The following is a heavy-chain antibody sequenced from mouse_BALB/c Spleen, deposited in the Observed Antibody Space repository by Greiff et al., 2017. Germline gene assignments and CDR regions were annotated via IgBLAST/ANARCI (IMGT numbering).Heavy chain of an antibody. CDR1: GYTFTSYT. V-gene: IGHV1-4*01. J-gene: IGHJ4*01. Sequence: QVQLQQSGPELARPGASVKMSCKASGYTFTSYTMHWVKQRPGQGLEWIGYINPSSGYTNYNQKFKDKATLTADKSSSTAYMQLSSLTSEDSAVYYCARGPDYAMDYWGQGTSVTVSS. CDR2: INPSSGYT. CDR3: ARGPDYAMDY.